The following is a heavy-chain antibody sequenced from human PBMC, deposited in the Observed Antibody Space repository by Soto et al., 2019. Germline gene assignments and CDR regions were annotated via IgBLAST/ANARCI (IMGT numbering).Heavy chain of an antibody. CDR2: IFDSGST. CDR3: AREIMPLTNDWYFDL. CDR1: GGSISGGVHS. V-gene: IGHV4-30-4*01. D-gene: IGHD2-8*01. J-gene: IGHJ2*01. Sequence: QVQLQESGPGLVKPSETLSLTCTVSGGSISGGVHSWSWIRQPPGKGLEWIGHIFDSGSTYYNPSLRSLPTISVDTSKNQFSLRLSSVTAADTAVYYCAREIMPLTNDWYFDLWGRGTLVTVSS.